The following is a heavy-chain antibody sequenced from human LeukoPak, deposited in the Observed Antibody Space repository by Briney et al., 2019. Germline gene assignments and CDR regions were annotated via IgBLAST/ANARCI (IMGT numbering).Heavy chain of an antibody. CDR1: GFTFSRYA. CDR3: ARDLRGYSGYDSDF. Sequence: GGSPGLSCAASGFTFSRYAMSWVRQAPAKGLEWVSVISGSGENTHYADSVKGRFTISRDNSKNTLYLQMNSLRAEDTAVYYCARDLRGYSGYDSDFWGQGTLVTVSS. V-gene: IGHV3-23*01. J-gene: IGHJ4*02. D-gene: IGHD5-12*01. CDR2: ISGSGENT.